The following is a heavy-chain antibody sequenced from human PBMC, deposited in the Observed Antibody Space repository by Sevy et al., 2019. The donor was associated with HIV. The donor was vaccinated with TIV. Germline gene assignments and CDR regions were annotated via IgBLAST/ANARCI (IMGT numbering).Heavy chain of an antibody. CDR2: ISNSGSGV. CDR1: GFSFSSYE. J-gene: IGHJ4*02. Sequence: GGSLRLSCAASGFSFSSYEMNWVRQAPGKGLEWLSYISNSGSGVYYSDSVRGRFTISRDNARNSLYLQMNSLRAEDTAVYYCASDIPPSATTEGHFDCWGQGSLITVSS. V-gene: IGHV3-48*03. CDR3: ASDIPPSATTEGHFDC. D-gene: IGHD1-7*01.